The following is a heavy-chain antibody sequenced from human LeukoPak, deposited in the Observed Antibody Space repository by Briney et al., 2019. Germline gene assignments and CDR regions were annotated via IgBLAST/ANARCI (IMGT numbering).Heavy chain of an antibody. CDR3: ARGRNNQITMIRGPNHYFGLDV. CDR1: GGSFSGYY. Sequence: SETLSLTCAVYGGSFSGYYWSWIRQPPGKGLDWIGEINHSGSTKYNPSLKSRVTISVDTSKNQFSLKLSSVTAADTALYYCARGRNNQITMIRGPNHYFGLDVWAKGPRSPSP. V-gene: IGHV4-34*01. J-gene: IGHJ6*02. CDR2: INHSGST. D-gene: IGHD3-10*01.